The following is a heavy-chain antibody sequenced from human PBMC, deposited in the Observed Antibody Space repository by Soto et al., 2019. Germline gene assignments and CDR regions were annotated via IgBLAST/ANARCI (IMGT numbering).Heavy chain of an antibody. V-gene: IGHV4-61*01. Sequence: QVQLQESGPGLVKPSETLSLSCTVPGGSVSIANSYWTWLRQPPGKGLESIGFVHFSGTIYYSPSLASRATISVDTSRNQFSLSLASVTPADTAVYYCAKGPDDAKVHYWGPGILVSVSS. CDR2: VHFSGTI. CDR1: GGSVSIANSY. J-gene: IGHJ4*02. CDR3: AKGPDDAKVHY.